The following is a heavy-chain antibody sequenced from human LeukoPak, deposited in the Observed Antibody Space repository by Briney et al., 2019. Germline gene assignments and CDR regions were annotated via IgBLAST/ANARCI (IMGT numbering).Heavy chain of an antibody. CDR2: IYYSGST. CDR1: GGSISSYY. D-gene: IGHD2-15*01. V-gene: IGHV4-59*01. J-gene: IGHJ5*02. Sequence: SGTLSLTCTVSGGSISSYYWSWIRQPPGKGLEWIGYIYYSGSTNYNPSLKSRVTISVDTSKNQFSLKLSSVTAADTAVYYCARVGGIDYCSGGSCYFDPWGQGTLVTVSS. CDR3: ARVGGIDYCSGGSCYFDP.